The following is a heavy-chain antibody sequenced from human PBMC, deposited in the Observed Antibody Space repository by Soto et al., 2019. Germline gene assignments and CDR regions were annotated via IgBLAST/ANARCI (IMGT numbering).Heavy chain of an antibody. CDR1: GGSISSGGYY. V-gene: IGHV4-31*03. CDR2: IYYSGST. D-gene: IGHD3-3*01. Sequence: SETLSLTCTVSGGSISSGGYYWSWIRQHPGKGLEWIGYIYYSGSTYYNPSLKSRVTISVDTSKNQFSLKLSSVTAADTAVYYCARERERGFCSCYFAPGDDFDIWGQGNMVTVSS. J-gene: IGHJ3*02. CDR3: ARERERGFCSCYFAPGDDFDI.